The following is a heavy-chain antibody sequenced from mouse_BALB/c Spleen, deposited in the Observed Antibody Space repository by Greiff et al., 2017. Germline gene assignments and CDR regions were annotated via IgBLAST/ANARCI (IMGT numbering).Heavy chain of an antibody. D-gene: IGHD4-1*01. CDR2: IDPANGNT. V-gene: IGHV14-3*02. J-gene: IGHJ3*01. CDR3: ARGPNWAWFAY. CDR1: GFNIKDTY. Sequence: VQLQQSGAELVKPGASVKLSCTASGFNIKDTYMHWVKQRPEQGLEWIGRIDPANGNTKYDPKFQGKATITADTSSNTAYLQLSSLTSEDTAGYYCARGPNWAWFAYWGQGTLVTVSA.